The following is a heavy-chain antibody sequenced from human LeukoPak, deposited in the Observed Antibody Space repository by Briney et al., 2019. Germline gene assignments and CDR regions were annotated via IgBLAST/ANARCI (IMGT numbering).Heavy chain of an antibody. CDR2: IYPGDSDT. D-gene: IGHD5-12*01. CDR3: ARRYSGYDYGVDY. CDR1: GYSFTNYW. J-gene: IGHJ4*02. V-gene: IGHV5-51*01. Sequence: VESLKISCKGSGYSFTNYWIGWVRQMPGKGLEWMGIIYPGDSDTRYSPSFQGQVTISADKSISTAYLQWSSLKASDTAIYYCARRYSGYDYGVDYWGQGTLVTVSS.